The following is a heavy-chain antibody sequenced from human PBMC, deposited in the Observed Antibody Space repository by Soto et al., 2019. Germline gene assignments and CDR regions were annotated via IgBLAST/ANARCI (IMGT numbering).Heavy chain of an antibody. V-gene: IGHV3-74*01. CDR3: AGGIWNDNAY. Sequence: PGGSLRLSCAASGFIFSGNWMHWVRQAPGKGLLWVSRINPDGSNTDYADSVKGRFTISRDNAKNTPYLQMNSLRAEDTAVYYCAGGIWNDNAYWGQGTLVTVSS. D-gene: IGHD1-1*01. CDR2: INPDGSNT. CDR1: GFIFSGNW. J-gene: IGHJ4*02.